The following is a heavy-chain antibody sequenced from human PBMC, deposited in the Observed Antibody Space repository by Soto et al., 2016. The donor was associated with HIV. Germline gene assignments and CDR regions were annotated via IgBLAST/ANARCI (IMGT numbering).Heavy chain of an antibody. Sequence: SGYYWSWIRQPPGKGLEWIGEINQSASTNYNPSLKSRVTISVDTSKKQFSLKLNSVTAADTAMYYCARGGYGGPHYYYGMDVWGQGTTVTVSS. V-gene: IGHV4-34*01. D-gene: IGHD4-17*01. CDR1: SGYY. J-gene: IGHJ6*02. CDR3: ARGGYGGPHYYYGMDV. CDR2: INQSAST.